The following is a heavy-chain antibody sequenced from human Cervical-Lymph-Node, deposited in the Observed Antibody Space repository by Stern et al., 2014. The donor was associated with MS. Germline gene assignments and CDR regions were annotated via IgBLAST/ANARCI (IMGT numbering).Heavy chain of an antibody. D-gene: IGHD6-13*01. CDR3: ARGPKYSSSWVPYY. CDR1: GGTFSSYA. Sequence: VQLVESEAEVKKPGSSVKVSCKASGGTFSSYAISWVRQAPGQGLEWMGGIIPIFGTANYAQKFQGRVTITADESTSTAYMELSSLRSEDTAVYYCARGPKYSSSWVPYYWGQGTLVTVSS. J-gene: IGHJ4*02. CDR2: IIPIFGTA. V-gene: IGHV1-69*01.